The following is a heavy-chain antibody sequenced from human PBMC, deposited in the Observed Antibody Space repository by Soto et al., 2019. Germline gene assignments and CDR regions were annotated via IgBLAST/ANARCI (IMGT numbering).Heavy chain of an antibody. Sequence: SETLSLTCTVSGGSISSGGYYWSWIRQQPGKGQEWIGYIYYSGSTYYNPSLKSRVTISVDTSKNQFSLKLSSVTAADTAVYYCARASGWYFGFGYWGQGTLVTVSS. CDR2: IYYSGST. D-gene: IGHD6-19*01. CDR3: ARASGWYFGFGY. CDR1: GGSISSGGYY. J-gene: IGHJ4*02. V-gene: IGHV4-31*03.